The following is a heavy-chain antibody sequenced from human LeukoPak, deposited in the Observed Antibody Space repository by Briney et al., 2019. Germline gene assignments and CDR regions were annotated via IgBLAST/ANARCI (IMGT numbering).Heavy chain of an antibody. CDR2: IDQNGSEK. J-gene: IGHJ4*02. D-gene: IGHD6-13*01. CDR3: ARDQGAAGDY. V-gene: IGHV3-7*01. CDR1: GFTFSRHW. Sequence: SGGSLRLSCAASGFTFSRHWMTWVRQAPGKGLEWVANIDQNGSEKLYVDSVKSRFTISRDNAKNSLYLQMNSLRVEDTALYYCARDQGAAGDYWGQGTLVTVSS.